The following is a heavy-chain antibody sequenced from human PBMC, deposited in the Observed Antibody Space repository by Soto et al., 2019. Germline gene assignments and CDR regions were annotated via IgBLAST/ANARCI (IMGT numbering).Heavy chain of an antibody. Sequence: AAVKVSCKASGYTFTSYDMPWVRQSPAQGLEWMGIINSSGGSTSYAQKFQGRVTMTRDTSTSTVYMGLSTLRSEDTAVYYCASYHGGITIFVVVNLVPGLDVWG. CDR1: GYTFTSYD. V-gene: IGHV1-46*01. CDR3: ASYHGGITIFVVVNLVPGLDV. J-gene: IGHJ6*02. CDR2: INSSGGST. D-gene: IGHD3-3*01.